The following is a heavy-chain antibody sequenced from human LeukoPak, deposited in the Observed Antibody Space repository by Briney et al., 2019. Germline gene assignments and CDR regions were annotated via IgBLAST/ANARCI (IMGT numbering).Heavy chain of an antibody. J-gene: IGHJ4*02. CDR3: AKEYKYYSGYDY. CDR2: ISPDGSST. Sequence: GGSLRLSCAASGFTFSTYGMHWVRQAPGKGLEWVAVISPDGSSTYCADSVKGRFTISRDNSKNKLHLQMDSLRAEDTAAYYCAKEYKYYSGYDYWGQGTLVTVSS. CDR1: GFTFSTYG. D-gene: IGHD5-12*01. V-gene: IGHV3-30*18.